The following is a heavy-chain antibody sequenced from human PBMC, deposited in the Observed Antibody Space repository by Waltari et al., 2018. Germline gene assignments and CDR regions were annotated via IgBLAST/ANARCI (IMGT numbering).Heavy chain of an antibody. Sequence: EVQLVESGGGLVQPGGSLRLSCSASGIILRSYWMHWVRQAPGKGLVWVSRINSDGSITSYADSVKGRFTISRDNAKNTLYLQMNSLRAEDTAVYYCARGVYSGSAYWGQGTLVTVSS. J-gene: IGHJ4*02. V-gene: IGHV3-74*01. D-gene: IGHD1-26*01. CDR3: ARGVYSGSAY. CDR2: INSDGSIT. CDR1: GIILRSYW.